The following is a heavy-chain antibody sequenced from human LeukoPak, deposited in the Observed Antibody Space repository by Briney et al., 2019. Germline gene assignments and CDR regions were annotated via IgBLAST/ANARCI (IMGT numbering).Heavy chain of an antibody. V-gene: IGHV1-69*01. D-gene: IGHD4-23*01. Sequence: GSSVRVSCKASGGTFSKYAISWVRQAPGQGLQWMGGIIPIFGTPNYAQKFQGRVTITADESTSTAYMELSSLRSEDTAVYYCAIGGPGWVNNWFDPWGQGTLVTVSS. J-gene: IGHJ5*02. CDR2: IIPIFGTP. CDR1: GGTFSKYA. CDR3: AIGGPGWVNNWFDP.